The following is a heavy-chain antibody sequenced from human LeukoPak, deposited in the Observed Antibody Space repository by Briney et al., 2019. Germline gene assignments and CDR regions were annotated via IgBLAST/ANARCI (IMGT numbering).Heavy chain of an antibody. Sequence: ASVKVSCKASGYTFTSYGISWVRQAPGQGLEWMGWISAYNGNTNYAQKLQGRVTMTTGTSTSTAYMELRSLRSDDTAVYYCAREATQADCADYYDSSGYHPLFDYWGQGTLVTVSS. CDR3: AREATQADCADYYDSSGYHPLFDY. V-gene: IGHV1-18*01. CDR2: ISAYNGNT. J-gene: IGHJ4*02. D-gene: IGHD3-22*01. CDR1: GYTFTSYG.